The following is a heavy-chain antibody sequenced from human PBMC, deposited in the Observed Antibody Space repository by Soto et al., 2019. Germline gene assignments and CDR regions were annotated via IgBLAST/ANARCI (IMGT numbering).Heavy chain of an antibody. CDR2: ISAYNGNT. J-gene: IGHJ4*02. CDR3: AREYDSSGYATFDY. CDR1: GYTFTSYG. D-gene: IGHD3-22*01. Sequence: GASVKVSCKASGYTFTSYGISWVRQAPGQGLEWMGWISAYNGNTNYAQKLQGRVTMTTDTSTSTAYMELRSLRSDDTAVYYCAREYDSSGYATFDYWGQGTLVTVSS. V-gene: IGHV1-18*01.